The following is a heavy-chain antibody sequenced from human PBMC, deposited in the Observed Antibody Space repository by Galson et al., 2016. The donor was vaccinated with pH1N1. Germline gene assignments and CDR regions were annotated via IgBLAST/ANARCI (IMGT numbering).Heavy chain of an antibody. J-gene: IGHJ4*02. V-gene: IGHV4-34*01. D-gene: IGHD3-10*01. CDR3: ARVDFGGKLGD. CDR2: VNPSGST. Sequence: SETLSLTCTVYGGSFSDYYWSWIRQPPGKGLEWIGEVNPSGSTIYNPSLNSRVIISADTSRNQFSLKLTSVTAADTAVYFCARVDFGGKLGDWGQGTRSLSPQ. CDR1: GGSFSDYY.